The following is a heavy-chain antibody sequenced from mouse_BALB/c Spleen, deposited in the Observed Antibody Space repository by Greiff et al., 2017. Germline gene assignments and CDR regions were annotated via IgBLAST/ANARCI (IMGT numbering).Heavy chain of an antibody. CDR1: GFNIKDTY. CDR3: ARYWDSYFDY. CDR2: IDPANGNT. J-gene: IGHJ2*01. D-gene: IGHD4-1*01. Sequence: VHVKQSGAELVKPGASVKLSCTASGFNIKDTYMHWVKQRPEQGLEWIGRIDPANGNTKYDPKFQGKATITADTSSNTAYLQLSSLTSEDTAVYYCARYWDSYFDYWGQGTTLTVSS. V-gene: IGHV14-3*02.